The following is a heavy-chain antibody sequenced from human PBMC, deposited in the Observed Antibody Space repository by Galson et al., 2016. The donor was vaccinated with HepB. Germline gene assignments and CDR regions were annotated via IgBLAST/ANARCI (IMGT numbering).Heavy chain of an antibody. Sequence: CAISGDSVSSNSAAWSWIRQSPSRGLEWLGRTYYRSKWYSDYAVPVKSRITISPDTSKNQFSLQLTSVTPEDTAVYYCARGVAAPDFWGQGTLVTVSS. V-gene: IGHV6-1*01. CDR2: TYYRSKWYS. CDR3: ARGVAAPDF. CDR1: GDSVSSNSAA. J-gene: IGHJ4*02. D-gene: IGHD6-6*01.